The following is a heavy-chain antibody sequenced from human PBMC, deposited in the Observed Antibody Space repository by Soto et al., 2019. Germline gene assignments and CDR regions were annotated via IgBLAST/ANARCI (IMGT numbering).Heavy chain of an antibody. V-gene: IGHV1-69*13. J-gene: IGHJ6*02. CDR2: IIPIFGTA. D-gene: IGHD1-26*01. CDR1: GGTFSSYA. CDR3: ARDEIIVGAGYYYYYGMDV. Sequence: SVKVSCKASGGTFSSYAISWVRQAPGQGLEWMGGIIPIFGTANYAQKFQGRVTITADESTSTAYMELSSLRSEDTAVYYCARDEIIVGAGYYYYYGMDVWGQRTTVTVSS.